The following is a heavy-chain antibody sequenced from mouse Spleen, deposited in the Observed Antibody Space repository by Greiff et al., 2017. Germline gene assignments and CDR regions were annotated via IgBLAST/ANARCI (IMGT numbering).Heavy chain of an antibody. D-gene: IGHD2-14*01. Sequence: VQLQQPGAELVKPGASVKLSCKASGYTFTSYWMHWVKQRPGQGLEWIGMIHPNSGSTNYNEKFKSKATLTVDKSSSTAYMQLSSLTSEDSAVYYCARGYRYDGPYFDYWGQGTTLTVSS. CDR2: IHPNSGST. V-gene: IGHV1-64*01. CDR1: GYTFTSYW. J-gene: IGHJ2*01. CDR3: ARGYRYDGPYFDY.